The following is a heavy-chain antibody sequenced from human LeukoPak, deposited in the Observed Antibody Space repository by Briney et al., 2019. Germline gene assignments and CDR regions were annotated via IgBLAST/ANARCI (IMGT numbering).Heavy chain of an antibody. V-gene: IGHV1-18*01. CDR2: ISAYNGNT. Sequence: ASVKVSCKASGYTFTSYGISWVRQAPGQGLEWMGWISAYNGNTNYAQKLQGRVTMTTDTSTSTAYMELRSLRSDDTAVYYCARRGCSGGSCYSTWFDPWGQGTLVTVSS. CDR1: GYTFTSYG. J-gene: IGHJ5*02. D-gene: IGHD2-15*01. CDR3: ARRGCSGGSCYSTWFDP.